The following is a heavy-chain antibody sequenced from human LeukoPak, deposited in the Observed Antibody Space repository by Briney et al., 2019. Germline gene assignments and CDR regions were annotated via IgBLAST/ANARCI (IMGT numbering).Heavy chain of an antibody. V-gene: IGHV3-48*01. J-gene: IGHJ4*02. CDR3: AKHSSSGYKPSHYFDY. Sequence: GGSLRLSCAASGFTFSTYAMDWVRQAPGKGLEWVSYLSSSSSVIYHADSVKGRFTISRDNSKNTLYLQMNSLRAEDTAVYYCAKHSSSGYKPSHYFDYWGQGTLVTVSS. CDR1: GFTFSTYA. CDR2: LSSSSSVI. D-gene: IGHD3-22*01.